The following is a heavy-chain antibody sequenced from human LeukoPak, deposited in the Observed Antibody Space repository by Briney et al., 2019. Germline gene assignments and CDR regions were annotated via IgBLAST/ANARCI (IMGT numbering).Heavy chain of an antibody. J-gene: IGHJ6*03. CDR3: AGGYSYGSTYYYMDV. Sequence: PSETLSLTCTVSGYSITSAYYWGWIRQPPGKWLEWIGSFFLKGSTYYNPSLKSRVTISVDTSKNQFSLKLSSVTAADTAVYYCAGGYSYGSTYYYMDVWGKGTTVTISS. CDR1: GYSITSAYY. D-gene: IGHD5-18*01. CDR2: FFLKGST. V-gene: IGHV4-38-2*02.